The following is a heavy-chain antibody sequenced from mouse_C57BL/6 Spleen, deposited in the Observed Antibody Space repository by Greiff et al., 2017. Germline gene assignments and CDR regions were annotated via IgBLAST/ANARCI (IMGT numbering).Heavy chain of an antibody. V-gene: IGHV1-42*01. CDR2: INPSTGGT. CDR1: GYSFTGYY. Sequence: EVQLVESGPELVKPGASVKISCKASGYSFTGYYMNWVKQSPEKSLEWIGEINPSTGGTTYNQKFKAKATLTVDKSSSTAYMQLKSLTSEDSAVYYCYGNYAMDYWGQGTSVTVSS. J-gene: IGHJ4*01. CDR3: YGNYAMDY. D-gene: IGHD1-1*01.